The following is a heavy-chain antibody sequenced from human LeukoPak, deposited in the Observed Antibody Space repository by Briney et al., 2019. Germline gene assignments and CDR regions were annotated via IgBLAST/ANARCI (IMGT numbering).Heavy chain of an antibody. CDR1: GFTVSSNY. Sequence: SGGSLRLSCAASGFTVSSNYMSWVRQAPGKGLEWVSVIYSGGSTYYADSVKGRFTISRDNPKNTLYLQMNSLRAEDTAVYYCARDRRYYDFWSGYYFDYWGQGTLVTVSS. CDR2: IYSGGST. CDR3: ARDRRYYDFWSGYYFDY. V-gene: IGHV3-66*01. D-gene: IGHD3-3*01. J-gene: IGHJ4*02.